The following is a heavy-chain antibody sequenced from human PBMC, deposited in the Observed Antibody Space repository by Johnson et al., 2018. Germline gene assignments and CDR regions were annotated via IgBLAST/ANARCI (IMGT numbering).Heavy chain of an antibody. D-gene: IGHD1-1*01. J-gene: IGHJ3*01. Sequence: QVQLVQSGAEVKKPGASVKVSCKASGYTFTSYDINWVRQATGPGLEWMGWMNPNSGNTGYAHKFQGRVTMTRNTSISTADMELSSLGSEDTAVYYCARSDSYDLFDPWGQGTMVTVSS. CDR3: ARSDSYDLFDP. CDR1: GYTFTSYD. V-gene: IGHV1-8*01. CDR2: MNPNSGNT.